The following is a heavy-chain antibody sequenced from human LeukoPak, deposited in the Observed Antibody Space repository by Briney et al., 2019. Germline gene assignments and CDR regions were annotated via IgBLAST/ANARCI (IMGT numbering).Heavy chain of an antibody. CDR1: GGSISSGGYH. CDR3: ARGGYYYGVDY. Sequence: PSETLSLTCTVSGGSISSGGYHWSWIRQPPGKGLEWIGYIYYSGSTNYNPSLKSRVTISVDTSKNQFSLKLSSVTAADTAVYYCARGGYYYGVDYWGQGTLVTVSS. J-gene: IGHJ4*02. V-gene: IGHV4-61*08. CDR2: IYYSGST. D-gene: IGHD3-10*01.